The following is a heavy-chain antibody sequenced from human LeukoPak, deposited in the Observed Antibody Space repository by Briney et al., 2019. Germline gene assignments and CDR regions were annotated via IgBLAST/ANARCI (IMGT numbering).Heavy chain of an antibody. CDR3: ARGPRDSSGYYYEYFQH. Sequence: SVKVSCKASGGTFSSYAISWVRQAPGQGLEWMGRIIPILGIANYAQKFQGRVTITADKSTSTAYMELSSLRSEDTAVYYCARGPRDSSGYYYEYFQHWGQGTLVTVSS. CDR2: IIPILGIA. CDR1: GGTFSSYA. D-gene: IGHD3-22*01. J-gene: IGHJ1*01. V-gene: IGHV1-69*04.